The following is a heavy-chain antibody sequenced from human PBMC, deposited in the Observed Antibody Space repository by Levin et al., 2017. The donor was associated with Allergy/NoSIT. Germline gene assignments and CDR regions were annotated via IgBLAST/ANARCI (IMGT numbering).Heavy chain of an antibody. Sequence: SVKVSCKASGGTFSSYAISWVRQAPGQGLEWMGGIIPIFGTANYAQKFQGRVTITADKSTSTAYMELSSLRSEDTAVYYCARGMMVAAAGTGAAFDIWGQGTMVTVSS. CDR2: IIPIFGTA. D-gene: IGHD6-13*01. CDR1: GGTFSSYA. J-gene: IGHJ3*02. V-gene: IGHV1-69*06. CDR3: ARGMMVAAAGTGAAFDI.